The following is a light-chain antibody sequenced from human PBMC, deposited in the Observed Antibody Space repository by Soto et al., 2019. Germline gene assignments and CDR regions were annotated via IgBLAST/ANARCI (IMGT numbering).Light chain of an antibody. J-gene: IGLJ1*01. V-gene: IGLV1-40*01. CDR2: GNS. CDR1: SSNIGAGYD. Sequence: QSVLTQPPSVSGAPGQRVTISCTGSSSNIGAGYDVHWYQQLPGTAPKLLIYGNSNRPSGVPDRFSGSKSGTSASLAITVLQAEDEADDYCQSEWVFGTGTKLTVL. CDR3: QSEWV.